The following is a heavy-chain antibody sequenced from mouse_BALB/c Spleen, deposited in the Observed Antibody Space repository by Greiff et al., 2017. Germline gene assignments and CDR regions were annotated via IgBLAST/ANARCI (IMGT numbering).Heavy chain of an antibody. Sequence: EVQGVESGGGLVQPKGSLKLSCAASGFTFNTYAMNWVRQAPGKGLEWVARIRSKSNNYATYYADSVKDRFTISRDDSQSMLYLQMNNLKTEDTAMYYCVRHLYDYDDAMDYWGQGTSVTVSS. D-gene: IGHD2-4*01. V-gene: IGHV10-1*02. CDR2: IRSKSNNYAT. CDR1: GFTFNTYA. J-gene: IGHJ4*01. CDR3: VRHLYDYDDAMDY.